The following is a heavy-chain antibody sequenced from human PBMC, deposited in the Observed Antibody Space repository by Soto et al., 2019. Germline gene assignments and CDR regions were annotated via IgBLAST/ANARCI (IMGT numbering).Heavy chain of an antibody. D-gene: IGHD6-6*01. J-gene: IGHJ6*03. CDR1: GYTFTNYG. V-gene: IGHV1-18*01. Sequence: QVQLLQSGAEVKKPGASVKVSCKASGYTFTNYGITWVRQAPGQGLEWMGWISAYNGNTHYTQRLQGRDTMTTDTSTSTAYMELRGLRSDDTTVYYGARVRQLVGYFYYYMDVWGKGTTVTVSS. CDR3: ARVRQLVGYFYYYMDV. CDR2: ISAYNGNT.